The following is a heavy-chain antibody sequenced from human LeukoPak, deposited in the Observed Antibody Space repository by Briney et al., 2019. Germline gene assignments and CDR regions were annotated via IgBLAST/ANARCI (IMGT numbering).Heavy chain of an antibody. CDR1: GFTFDDYG. CDR3: ARHMGGSGWYLAAF. J-gene: IGHJ4*02. V-gene: IGHV3-43*02. CDR2: ITGDGGST. D-gene: IGHD6-13*01. Sequence: TGGSLRLSCAASGFTFDDYGMVWARHAPGKGREWVSLITGDGGSTYYADSVKGRFTISRDNSKISLYLQMNSLRTEDTALYFCARHMGGSGWYLAAFWGQGTQVTVSS.